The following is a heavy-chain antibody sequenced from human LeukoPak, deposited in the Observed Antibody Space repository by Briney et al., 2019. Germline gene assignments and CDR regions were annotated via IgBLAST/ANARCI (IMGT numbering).Heavy chain of an antibody. CDR2: INPSGGST. V-gene: IGHV1-46*01. Sequence: ASVKVSCKASGYTFSTYYIHWVRQAPGQGLEWMGIINPSGGSTDYAQKFQGRVTMTRDMSTSTVYMKLSSLRSEDTAVNYCARVASIGAIGDHWGQGTLVTVSS. CDR3: ARVASIGAIGDH. CDR1: GYTFSTYY. J-gene: IGHJ4*02. D-gene: IGHD6-6*01.